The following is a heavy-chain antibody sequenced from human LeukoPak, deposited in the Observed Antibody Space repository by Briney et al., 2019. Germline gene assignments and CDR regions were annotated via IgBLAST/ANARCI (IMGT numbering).Heavy chain of an antibody. CDR2: IYTSGST. CDR3: AKIILGINWFDP. J-gene: IGHJ5*02. D-gene: IGHD2-21*01. CDR1: GGSISSGSYY. V-gene: IGHV4-61*02. Sequence: SETLSLTCTVSGGSISSGSYYWSWIRQPAGKGLEWIGRIYTSGSTNYNPSLKSRVTISVDTSKNQFSLKLSSVTAADTAVYYCAKIILGINWFDPWGQGTLVTVSS.